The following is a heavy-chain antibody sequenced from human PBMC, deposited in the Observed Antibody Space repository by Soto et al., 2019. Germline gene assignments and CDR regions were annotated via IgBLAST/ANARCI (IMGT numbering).Heavy chain of an antibody. V-gene: IGHV4-34*01. D-gene: IGHD6-13*01. CDR3: ARGRYNSSPRAKVGYFDY. Sequence: PTETLSLTCAFYGWSFSGYYWSWIRQPPGKGLEWIGEINHSGSTNYNPSLKSRVTISVDTSKNQFSLKLSSVTAADTAVYYCARGRYNSSPRAKVGYFDYWGQGTLVTVSS. J-gene: IGHJ4*02. CDR2: INHSGST. CDR1: GWSFSGYY.